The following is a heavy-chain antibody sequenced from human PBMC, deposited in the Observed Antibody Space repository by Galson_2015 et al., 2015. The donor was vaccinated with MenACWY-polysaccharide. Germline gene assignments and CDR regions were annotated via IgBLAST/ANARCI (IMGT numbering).Heavy chain of an antibody. J-gene: IGHJ4*02. V-gene: IGHV3-23*01. D-gene: IGHD1-20*01. CDR1: GFTFTSYA. CDR3: ARGPNWNFDY. CDR2: IRSSDTNT. Sequence: SLRLSCAASGFTFTSYAMSWVRQAPGKGLEWVSAIRSSDTNTYYADSVKGRFTISRDNSKNSLYLQMNSLRDEDTAVYYCARGPNWNFDYWGRGTLVTVSS.